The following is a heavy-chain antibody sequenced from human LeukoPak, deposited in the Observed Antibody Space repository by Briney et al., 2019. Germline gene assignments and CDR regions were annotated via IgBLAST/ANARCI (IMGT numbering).Heavy chain of an antibody. Sequence: GESLKISCKGSGYSFTRYWIGWVRQMPGKGLVWMGIIYPGDSDTRYSPSFQGQVTISADKSISTAYMELSRLRSDDTAVYYCATSRGYCSSTSCRDDYYFDYWGQGTLVTVSS. CDR2: IYPGDSDT. CDR1: GYSFTRYW. V-gene: IGHV5-51*01. J-gene: IGHJ4*02. D-gene: IGHD2-2*01. CDR3: ATSRGYCSSTSCRDDYYFDY.